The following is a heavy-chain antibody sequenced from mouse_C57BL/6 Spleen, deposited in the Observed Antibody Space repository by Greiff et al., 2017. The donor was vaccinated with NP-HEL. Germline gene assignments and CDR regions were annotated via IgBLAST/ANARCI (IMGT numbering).Heavy chain of an antibody. J-gene: IGHJ3*01. V-gene: IGHV5-17*01. D-gene: IGHD2-4*01. CDR2: ISSGSSTI. CDR1: GFTFSDYG. Sequence: EVKLVESGGGLVKPGGSLKLSCAASGFTFSDYGMHWVRQAPEKGLAWVAYISSGSSTIYYADTVKGRFTISRDNAKNTLFLQMTSLRSEDTAMYYCARPTLYYDYDGFAYWGQGTLVTVSA. CDR3: ARPTLYYDYDGFAY.